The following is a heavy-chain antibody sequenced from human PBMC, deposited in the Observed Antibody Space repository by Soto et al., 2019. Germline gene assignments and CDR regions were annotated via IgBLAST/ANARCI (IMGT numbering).Heavy chain of an antibody. CDR1: GLTFSNAW. CDR3: AKGPPRRSSGWYPDY. V-gene: IGHV3-23*01. J-gene: IGHJ4*02. Sequence: GGSLRLSCAASGLTFSNAWMNWVRQAPGKGLEWVSAISGSGGSTYYADSVKGRFTISRDNSKNTLYLQMNSLRAEDTAVYYCAKGPPRRSSGWYPDYWGQGTLVTVSS. CDR2: ISGSGGST. D-gene: IGHD6-19*01.